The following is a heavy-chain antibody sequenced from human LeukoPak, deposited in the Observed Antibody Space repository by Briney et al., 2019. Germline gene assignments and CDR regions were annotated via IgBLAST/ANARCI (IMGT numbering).Heavy chain of an antibody. CDR2: IIPIFGTA. Sequence: VASVKVSCKASGGTFSSYAISWVRQAPGQGLEWMGGIIPIFGTANYAQKFQGRVTMTRDTSTSTVYMELSSLRSEDTAVYYCARDGYSYGPSGVSYFDYWGQGTLVTVSS. D-gene: IGHD5-18*01. V-gene: IGHV1-69*05. CDR1: GGTFSSYA. J-gene: IGHJ4*02. CDR3: ARDGYSYGPSGVSYFDY.